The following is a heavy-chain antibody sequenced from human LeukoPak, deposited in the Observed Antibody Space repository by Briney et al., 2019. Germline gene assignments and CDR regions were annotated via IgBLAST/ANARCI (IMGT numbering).Heavy chain of an antibody. J-gene: IGHJ4*02. V-gene: IGHV4-39*07. CDR1: DGSISSSSYY. Sequence: SETLSLTCTVSDGSISSSSYYWGWIRQPPGKGLEWIGSIYYSGSTYYNPSLKSRVTISVDTSKNQFSLKLSSVTAADTAVYYCASLYISGWFSFDYWGQGTLVTVSS. CDR2: IYYSGST. CDR3: ASLYISGWFSFDY. D-gene: IGHD6-19*01.